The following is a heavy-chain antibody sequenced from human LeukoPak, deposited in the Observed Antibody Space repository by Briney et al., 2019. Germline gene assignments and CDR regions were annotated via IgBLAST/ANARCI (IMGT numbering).Heavy chain of an antibody. V-gene: IGHV4-61*02. Sequence: SSETLSLTCTVSGGSISSGSYYWSWIRQPAGKGLEWIGRIYTSGNTNYNPSLESRVTISIDTSKNQFSLKLSSVTAADTAVYYCASVVLTGKYYFDYWGQGTLVTVSS. CDR1: GGSISSGSYY. CDR3: ASVVLTGKYYFDY. D-gene: IGHD2-21*02. CDR2: IYTSGNT. J-gene: IGHJ4*02.